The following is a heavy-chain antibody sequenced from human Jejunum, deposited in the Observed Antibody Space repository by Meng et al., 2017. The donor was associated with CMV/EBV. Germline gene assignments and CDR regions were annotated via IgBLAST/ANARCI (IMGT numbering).Heavy chain of an antibody. J-gene: IGHJ4*02. CDR3: AKVRRGYYFDY. CDR2: IKQDGSEK. D-gene: IGHD3-16*01. V-gene: IGHV3-7*01. CDR1: GFPFTSYW. Sequence: VSGFPFTSYWLSWVRQAPGKGLEWVAHIKQDGSEKYYVDSVKGRFIISRDNAKSSLYLQMNSVRVDDTAVYYCAKVRRGYYFDYWGQGTLVTVSS.